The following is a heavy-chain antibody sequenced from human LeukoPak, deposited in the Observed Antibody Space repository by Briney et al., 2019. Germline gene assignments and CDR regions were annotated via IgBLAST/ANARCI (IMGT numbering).Heavy chain of an antibody. CDR2: INPNSGGT. D-gene: IGHD3-10*01. Sequence: ASVKVSCKASGYSFTDYYIHWVRQAPGQGLEWMGWINPNSGGTNYAQKFQGRVTMTRDTSISTAYMELSRLRSDDTAVYYCARDRLITMVRGAKWDYWGQGTLVTVSS. V-gene: IGHV1-2*02. J-gene: IGHJ4*02. CDR1: GYSFTDYY. CDR3: ARDRLITMVRGAKWDY.